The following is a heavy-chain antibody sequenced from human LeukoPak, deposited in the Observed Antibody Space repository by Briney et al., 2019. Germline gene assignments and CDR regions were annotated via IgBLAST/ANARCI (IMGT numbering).Heavy chain of an antibody. Sequence: ASVKVSCKASGYTFTGYYMHWVRQAPGQGLEWMGWINPNSGGTNYAQKFQGRVTMTRDTSISTAYMELSRLRSDDTAVYYCARGFDYYDSSGYSLDIWGQGTIVTVSS. D-gene: IGHD3-22*01. CDR3: ARGFDYYDSSGYSLDI. CDR1: GYTFTGYY. J-gene: IGHJ3*02. CDR2: INPNSGGT. V-gene: IGHV1-2*02.